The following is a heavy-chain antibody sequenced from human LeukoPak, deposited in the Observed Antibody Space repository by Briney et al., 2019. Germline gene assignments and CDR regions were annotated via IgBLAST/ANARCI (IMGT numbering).Heavy chain of an antibody. Sequence: ASVKVSCKASGGTFIRYAFSWVRQAPGQGLGWMGGIIPIFGTANYAQKFQGRGTITADKSTSTAYMELSSLRSEDTAVYYCARGPEGYYYYHYMHVWGKGTTVTVSS. J-gene: IGHJ6*03. V-gene: IGHV1-69*06. CDR1: GGTFIRYA. CDR2: IIPIFGTA. CDR3: ARGPEGYYYYHYMHV.